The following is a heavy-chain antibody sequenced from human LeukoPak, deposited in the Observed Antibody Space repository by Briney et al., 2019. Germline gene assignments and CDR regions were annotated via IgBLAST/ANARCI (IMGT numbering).Heavy chain of an antibody. J-gene: IGHJ4*02. Sequence: PSETLSLTCTVSGYSISSGYYWGWIRQPPGKGLEWIGSIYHSGSTYYNPSLKSRVTISVDTSKNQFSLKLSSVTAADMAVYYCARHDSGYVIDYWGQGTLVTVSS. V-gene: IGHV4-38-2*02. D-gene: IGHD5-12*01. CDR1: GYSISSGYY. CDR2: IYHSGST. CDR3: ARHDSGYVIDY.